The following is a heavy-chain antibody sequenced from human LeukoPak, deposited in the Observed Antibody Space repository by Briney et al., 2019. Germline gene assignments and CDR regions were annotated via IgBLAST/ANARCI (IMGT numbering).Heavy chain of an antibody. CDR1: GFTFSSYG. CDR3: AKGRGWEASYYYYYMDV. Sequence: GGCLRLSCAASGFTFSSYGIHWVRQAPGKGLEWVAFMRYDGSNKYYTDSVKGRFTISRDNSKNTLYLQMNSLRAEDTAVYYCAKGRGWEASYYYYYMDVWGKGTTVTISS. V-gene: IGHV3-30*02. J-gene: IGHJ6*03. CDR2: MRYDGSNK. D-gene: IGHD1-26*01.